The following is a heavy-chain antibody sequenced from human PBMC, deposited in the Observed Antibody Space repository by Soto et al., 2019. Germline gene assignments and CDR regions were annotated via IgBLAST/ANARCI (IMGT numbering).Heavy chain of an antibody. D-gene: IGHD2-21*02. CDR3: ARRYCGGTCYYFDY. Sequence: SETLSLTCTVSGGSISPSSHYWGWIRQPPGKGLEWIGIIYYSGRTYYSPSLKSRVTISVDTSKNQFSLKLSSVTAADTAVYYCARRYCGGTCYYFDYWGQGTLVTVSS. V-gene: IGHV4-39*01. CDR2: IYYSGRT. J-gene: IGHJ4*02. CDR1: GGSISPSSHY.